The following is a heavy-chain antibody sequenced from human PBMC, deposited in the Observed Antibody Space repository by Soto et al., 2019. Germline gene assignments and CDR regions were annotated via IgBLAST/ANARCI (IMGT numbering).Heavy chain of an antibody. CDR3: VHRGRCTNGVCPFDY. J-gene: IGHJ4*02. V-gene: IGHV3-23*01. CDR1: GFGFTFSTSA. Sequence: GGSLRLSCAASGFGFTFSTSAMSWVRQAPGKGLEWVTTFRESGGTTHYANSVKSRLTIAKDTSKNQVVLTVANMDPVDTATYYCVHRGRCTNGVCPFDYWGQGTLVTVSS. CDR2: FRESGGTT. D-gene: IGHD2-8*01.